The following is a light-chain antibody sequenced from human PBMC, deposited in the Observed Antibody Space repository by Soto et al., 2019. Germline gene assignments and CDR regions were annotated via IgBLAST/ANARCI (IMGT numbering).Light chain of an antibody. V-gene: IGLV1-40*01. CDR3: CSYAGSSTWV. CDR1: NSNIGAGYD. CDR2: VNT. J-gene: IGLJ3*02. Sequence: QSVLTQPPSVSGAPGQRVTISCTGSNSNIGAGYDVNWYQHFPGTAPKLLIYVNTNRPSGVPDRFSGSKSGSSTSLAITGLQSEDEADYYCCSYAGSSTWVFGGGTKLTVL.